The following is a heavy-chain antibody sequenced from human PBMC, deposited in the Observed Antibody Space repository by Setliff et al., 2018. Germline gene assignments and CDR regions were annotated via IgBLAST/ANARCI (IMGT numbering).Heavy chain of an antibody. Sequence: ASVKVSCKASGNRFTDYFLHWVRQAPGQGLEWMGWINPNSGDTHSAQKFQGRVTMTRDTSINAAYMELSSLTSDDTAFYYCVRSGKFGMRFWFDQWGLGTLVTVSS. CDR1: GNRFTDYF. V-gene: IGHV1-2*02. CDR2: INPNSGDT. CDR3: VRSGKFGMRFWFDQ. D-gene: IGHD1-26*01. J-gene: IGHJ5*02.